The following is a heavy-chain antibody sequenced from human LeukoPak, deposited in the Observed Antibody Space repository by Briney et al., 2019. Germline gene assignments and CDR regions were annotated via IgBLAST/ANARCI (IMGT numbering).Heavy chain of an antibody. CDR1: GFTFSSYA. Sequence: GGSLRLSCAASGFTFSSYAMHWVRQAPGKGLEWVAVISYDGSNKYYADSVKGRFTISRDNSKNTLYLQMYSLRAEDTAVYYCARDPSGSGWYDAFDYWGQGTLVTVSS. J-gene: IGHJ4*02. CDR2: ISYDGSNK. V-gene: IGHV3-30-3*01. CDR3: ARDPSGSGWYDAFDY. D-gene: IGHD6-19*01.